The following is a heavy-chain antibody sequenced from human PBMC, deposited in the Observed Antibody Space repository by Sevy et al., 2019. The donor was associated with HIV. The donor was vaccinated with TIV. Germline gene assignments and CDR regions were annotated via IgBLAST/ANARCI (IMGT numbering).Heavy chain of an antibody. CDR3: ARLRLHTGRGYSGYDRNYYYYYGMDV. J-gene: IGHJ6*02. CDR1: GGSFSGYY. Sequence: SETLSLTCAVYGGSFSGYYWSWIRQPPGKGLEWIGEINHSGSTNYNPSLKSRVTISVDTSKNQFSLKLSSVTAADTAVYYCARLRLHTGRGYSGYDRNYYYYYGMDVWGQGTTVTVSS. V-gene: IGHV4-34*01. D-gene: IGHD5-12*01. CDR2: INHSGST.